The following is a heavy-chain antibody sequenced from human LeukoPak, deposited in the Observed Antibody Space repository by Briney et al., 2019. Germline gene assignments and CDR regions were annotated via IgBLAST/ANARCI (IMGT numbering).Heavy chain of an antibody. Sequence: SETLSLTCTVSGGSISNGGYYWSWIRQHPGKGLEWIGYTYYSGSTYYNPSLKSRVIISVDTSRNQFSLKLSSVTAADTAVYYCASGSRSDAFDIWGQGTMVTVSS. V-gene: IGHV4-31*03. J-gene: IGHJ3*02. CDR3: ASGSRSDAFDI. CDR2: TYYSGST. CDR1: GGSISNGGYY.